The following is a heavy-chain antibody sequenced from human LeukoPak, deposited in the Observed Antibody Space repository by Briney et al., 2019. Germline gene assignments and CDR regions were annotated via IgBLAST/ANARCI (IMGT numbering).Heavy chain of an antibody. D-gene: IGHD4-17*01. CDR2: ISGSGAST. CDR3: ARPLRNEHYFDY. J-gene: IGHJ4*02. Sequence: GGSLSLSCAASGFTFSIYAMTWVRQAPGKGLEWLSDISGSGASTYSADSVKGRFTISRDNAKNSLYLQMNSLRAEDTAVYYCARPLRNEHYFDYWGQGTLVTVSS. CDR1: GFTFSIYA. V-gene: IGHV3-23*01.